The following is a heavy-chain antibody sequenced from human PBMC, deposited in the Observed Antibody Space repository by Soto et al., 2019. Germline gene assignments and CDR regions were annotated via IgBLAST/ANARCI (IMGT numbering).Heavy chain of an antibody. CDR1: VGSISSGGYY. CDR3: AREPLPVTPQGACYCDY. Sequence: QVQLQESGPGLVKPSQTLSLTCTVSVGSISSGGYYWSWIRQHPGKVLEWIGYIYYSGSTYYNPSLNSRVTISVDTSKNQFSLKLSSVTAADTAVDYCAREPLPVTPQGACYCDYWGQGTLVTVSS. CDR2: IYYSGST. V-gene: IGHV4-31*03. D-gene: IGHD4-17*01. J-gene: IGHJ4*02.